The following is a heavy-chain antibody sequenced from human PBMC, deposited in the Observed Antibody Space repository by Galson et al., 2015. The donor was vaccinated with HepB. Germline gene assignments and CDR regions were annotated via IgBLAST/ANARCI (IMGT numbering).Heavy chain of an antibody. Sequence: PALVKPTQPLTLTCTFSGFSLSTSGVAVGWIRQPPGRALEWLALIYWDDDKSYSPSLKSRLTITMDASNKQVVLTMTNMDPADTATYYCAHRGRYYGSGSQGHWFDPWGQGTLVTISS. CDR3: AHRGRYYGSGSQGHWFDP. CDR1: GFSLSTSGVA. V-gene: IGHV2-5*02. J-gene: IGHJ5*02. D-gene: IGHD3-10*01. CDR2: IYWDDDK.